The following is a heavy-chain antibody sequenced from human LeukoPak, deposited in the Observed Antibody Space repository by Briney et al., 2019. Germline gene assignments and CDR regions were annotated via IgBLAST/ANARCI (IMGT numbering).Heavy chain of an antibody. Sequence: GGSLRLSCAGSGFSFSDYIMIWVRQAPGRGLEWVSIINYTSSYKYYADSVKGRFTVSRDNANKSLYLQMNSLRAEDTAVYYCARVDDSGDYVIDYWGQGTLVTVSS. CDR1: GFSFSDYI. CDR3: ARVDDSGDYVIDY. CDR2: INYTSSYK. J-gene: IGHJ4*02. V-gene: IGHV3-21*01. D-gene: IGHD4-17*01.